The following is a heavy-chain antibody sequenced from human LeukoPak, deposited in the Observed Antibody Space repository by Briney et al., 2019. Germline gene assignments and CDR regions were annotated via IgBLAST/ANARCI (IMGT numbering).Heavy chain of an antibody. CDR3: ARLTVVPAARGQPNYYYYGMDV. Sequence: GASVKVSCKASGYTFTGYYMHWVRQAPGQGLEWMGWINPNSGGTNYAQKFQGWVTMTRDTSISTAYMELSRLRSDDTAVYYCARLTVVPAARGQPNYYYYGMDVWGQGTTVTVSS. V-gene: IGHV1-2*04. J-gene: IGHJ6*02. CDR2: INPNSGGT. D-gene: IGHD2-2*01. CDR1: GYTFTGYY.